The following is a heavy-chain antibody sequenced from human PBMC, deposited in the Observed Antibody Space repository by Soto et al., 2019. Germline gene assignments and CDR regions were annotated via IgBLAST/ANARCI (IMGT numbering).Heavy chain of an antibody. Sequence: QVQLVQSGAEVKKPVSSVKVSCKASGGTFSSYAISWVRQAPGQGLEWMGGIIPIFGTANYAQKFQGRVTITADKSTSTAYMELSSLRSEDTAVYYCARAPVDTAMVTFRWFDPWGQGTLVTVSS. V-gene: IGHV1-69*06. J-gene: IGHJ5*02. CDR1: GGTFSSYA. CDR3: ARAPVDTAMVTFRWFDP. CDR2: IIPIFGTA. D-gene: IGHD5-18*01.